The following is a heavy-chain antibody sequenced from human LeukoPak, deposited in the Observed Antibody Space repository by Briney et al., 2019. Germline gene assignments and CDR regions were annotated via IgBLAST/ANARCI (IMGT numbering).Heavy chain of an antibody. CDR3: ATGPDTSPPRDPNWFDP. Sequence: SVKVSCKASGGTFSSYAISWVRQAPGQGLEWMGRIIPILGIANYAQKFQGRVTITADKSTSTAYMELSSLRSEDTAVYYCATGPDTSPPRDPNWFDPWGQGTLVTVSS. CDR2: IIPILGIA. J-gene: IGHJ5*02. D-gene: IGHD2-2*01. V-gene: IGHV1-69*04. CDR1: GGTFSSYA.